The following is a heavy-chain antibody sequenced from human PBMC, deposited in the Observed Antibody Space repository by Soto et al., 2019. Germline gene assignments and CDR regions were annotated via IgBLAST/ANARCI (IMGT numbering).Heavy chain of an antibody. CDR2: INHSGST. D-gene: IGHD3-3*01. Sequence: SETLSLTCAVYGGSFSGYYWSWIRQPPGKGLEWIGEINHSGSTNYNPSLKSRVTISVDTSKNQFSLKLSSVTAADTAVYYCASLYYDFWSGYYTGGYWGQGPLVTVSS. CDR1: GGSFSGYY. CDR3: ASLYYDFWSGYYTGGY. J-gene: IGHJ4*02. V-gene: IGHV4-34*01.